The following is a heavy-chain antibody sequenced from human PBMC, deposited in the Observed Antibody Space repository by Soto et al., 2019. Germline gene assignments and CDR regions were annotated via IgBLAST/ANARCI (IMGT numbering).Heavy chain of an antibody. D-gene: IGHD1-26*01. Sequence: XGSLRLSCAAAGFTFSSYAMSWVRQAPGKGLEWVSAIIGSGGSTYYADSVKGRFTISRDNSKNTLYLQMNSLRAEDTAVYYCAKSSKVGATWSDSGACDYWGQGTLVTVSS. CDR1: GFTFSSYA. CDR3: AKSSKVGATWSDSGACDY. J-gene: IGHJ4*02. V-gene: IGHV3-23*01. CDR2: IIGSGGST.